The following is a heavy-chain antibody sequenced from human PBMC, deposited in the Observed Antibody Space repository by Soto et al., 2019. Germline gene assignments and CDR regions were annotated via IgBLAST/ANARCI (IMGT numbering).Heavy chain of an antibody. CDR3: AKENRYYDSSGYYGLRIYFDY. J-gene: IGHJ4*02. D-gene: IGHD3-22*01. Sequence: GGSLRLSCAASGFTFSSYGMHWVRQAPGKGLEWVAVISYDGSNKYYADSVKGRFTISRDNSKNTLYLQMNSLRAEDTAVYYCAKENRYYDSSGYYGLRIYFDYWGQGTLVTVSS. CDR1: GFTFSSYG. V-gene: IGHV3-30*18. CDR2: ISYDGSNK.